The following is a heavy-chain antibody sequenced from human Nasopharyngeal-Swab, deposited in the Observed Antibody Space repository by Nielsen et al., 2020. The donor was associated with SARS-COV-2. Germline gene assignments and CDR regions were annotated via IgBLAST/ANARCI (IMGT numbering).Heavy chain of an antibody. V-gene: IGHV3-23*01. J-gene: IGHJ4*02. CDR1: GFTFNSYA. CDR3: AAPTGY. D-gene: IGHD3-9*01. Sequence: SLKISWAASGFTFNSYAMSWVRQAPGRGLEWVSAISGSGGSTYYADSVKGRFTITSDNSKNTLYLQMNSLRAEDTAVYYCAAPTGYWGQGTLVTVSS. CDR2: ISGSGGST.